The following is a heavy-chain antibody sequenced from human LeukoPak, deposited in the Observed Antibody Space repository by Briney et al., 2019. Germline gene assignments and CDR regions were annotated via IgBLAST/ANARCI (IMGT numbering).Heavy chain of an antibody. J-gene: IGHJ6*03. D-gene: IGHD3-3*01. V-gene: IGHV3-30*02. CDR1: GFTFGVYT. CDR3: AKDGNLYYDFGSGYYYYMDV. CDR2: IRYDGSNK. Sequence: GGSLRLSCAASGFTFGVYTMHWVRQAPGKGLEWVAFIRYDGSNKYYADSVKGRFTISRDNSKNTLYLQMNSLRAEDTAVYYCAKDGNLYYDFGSGYYYYMDVWGKGTTVTVSS.